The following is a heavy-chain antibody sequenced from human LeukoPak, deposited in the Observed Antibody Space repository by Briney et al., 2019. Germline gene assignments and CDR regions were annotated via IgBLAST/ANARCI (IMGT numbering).Heavy chain of an antibody. D-gene: IGHD5-18*01. V-gene: IGHV4-39*01. CDR2: IYYSGST. J-gene: IGHJ4*02. Sequence: SETLSLTCTVSNGSISSSRYYWAWIRQPPGKGLEWIGSIYYSGSTYYNPSLKSRVTISVDTSKNQFSLKLSSVTAADTAVYYCARRPYSYGPYYFDYWGQGTLVTVSS. CDR1: NGSISSSRYY. CDR3: ARRPYSYGPYYFDY.